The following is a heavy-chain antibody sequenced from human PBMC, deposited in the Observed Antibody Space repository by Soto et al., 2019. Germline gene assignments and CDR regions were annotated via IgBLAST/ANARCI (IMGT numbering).Heavy chain of an antibody. CDR3: ARGRLEWLLLGYGVDV. CDR2: INHSGIT. J-gene: IGHJ6*02. D-gene: IGHD3-3*01. Sequence: SETLSLTCAVSGGSFSDYYGTWIRQSPGKGLEWIGEINHSGITYYNPSLKSRVTITVDTSKNEFSLKLRSVTAADTAMYYCARGRLEWLLLGYGVDVWGQGTMVTVSS. V-gene: IGHV4-34*01. CDR1: GGSFSDYY.